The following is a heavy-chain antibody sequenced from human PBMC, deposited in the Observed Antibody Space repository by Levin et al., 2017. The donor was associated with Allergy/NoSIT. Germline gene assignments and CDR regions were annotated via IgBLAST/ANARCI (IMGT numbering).Heavy chain of an antibody. CDR2: IYSDSSHT. CDR1: GFSFSSYR. CDR3: ARDAPYHFHDFDV. V-gene: IGHV3-21*01. Sequence: NAGGSLRLSCAASGFSFSSYRMNWIRQAPGKGLEWVSSIYSDSSHTYYADSVKGRFTIARDDAKSSLSLQMNSLRAEDPAVYYCARDAPYHFHDFDVWGQGTRVTVSS. D-gene: IGHD3-3*02. J-gene: IGHJ3*01.